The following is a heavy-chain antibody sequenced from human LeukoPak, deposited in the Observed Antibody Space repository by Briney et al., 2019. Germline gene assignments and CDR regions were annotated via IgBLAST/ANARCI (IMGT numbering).Heavy chain of an antibody. CDR3: ARGAGGNYYEYYFFYMDV. Sequence: SETLSLTCTVSGGSISSGSYYWSWIRQPAGKGLEWIGRVYSSGSTTYNPSLKSRVTISVGTSKNQFSLKLTSVTAADTAVYYCARGAGGNYYEYYFFYMDVWGKGTTVTISS. CDR1: GGSISSGSYY. J-gene: IGHJ6*03. V-gene: IGHV4-61*02. D-gene: IGHD1-26*01. CDR2: VYSSGST.